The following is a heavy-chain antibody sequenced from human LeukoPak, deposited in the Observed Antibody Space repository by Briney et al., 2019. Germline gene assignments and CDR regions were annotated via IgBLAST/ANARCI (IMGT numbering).Heavy chain of an antibody. J-gene: IGHJ4*02. CDR2: IYYSGST. CDR1: GGSISSSSYY. D-gene: IGHD3-22*01. V-gene: IGHV4-39*07. CDR3: ARGVVVVDIDY. Sequence: KASETLSLTCTVSGGSISSSSYYWGWIRQPPGKGLEWIGSIYYSGSTYYNPSLKSRVTISVDTSKNQFSLKLSSVTAADTAVYYCARGVVVVDIDYWGQGTLVTVSS.